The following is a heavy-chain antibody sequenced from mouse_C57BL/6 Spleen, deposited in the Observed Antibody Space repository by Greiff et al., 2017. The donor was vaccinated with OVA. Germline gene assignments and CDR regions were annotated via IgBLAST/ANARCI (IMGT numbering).Heavy chain of an antibody. CDR2: IYPGDGDT. V-gene: IGHV1-82*01. CDR1: GYAFSSSW. D-gene: IGHD1-1*01. Sequence: VQLQQSGPELAKPGASVKISCKASGYAFSSSWMNWVKQRPGKGLEWIGRIYPGDGDTNYNGKFKGKATLTADKSSSTAYMQLSSLTSEDSAVYFCARNLFYYGSSLYYAMDYWGQGTSVTVSS. CDR3: ARNLFYYGSSLYYAMDY. J-gene: IGHJ4*01.